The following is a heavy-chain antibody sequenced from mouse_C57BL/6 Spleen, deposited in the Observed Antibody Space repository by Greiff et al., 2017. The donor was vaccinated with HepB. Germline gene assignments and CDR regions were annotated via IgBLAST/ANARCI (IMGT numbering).Heavy chain of an antibody. V-gene: IGHV1-76*01. D-gene: IGHD1-1*01. CDR1: GYTFTDYY. CDR3: ARGDYYDSRGSYYFDY. J-gene: IGHJ2*01. Sequence: VKLMESGAELVRPGASVKLSCKASGYTFTDYYINWVKQRPGQGLEWIARIYPGSGNTNYNEKFKGKATLTAEKSYSTAYMQLSSLTSEDSAVYLCARGDYYDSRGSYYFDYWGKGTTLTVSS. CDR2: IYPGSGNT.